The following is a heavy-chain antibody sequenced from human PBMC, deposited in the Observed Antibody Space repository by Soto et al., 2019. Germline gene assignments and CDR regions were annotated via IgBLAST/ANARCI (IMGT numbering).Heavy chain of an antibody. Sequence: ASVKVSCKASGYTFTSYYMHWVRQAPGQGLEWMGIINPSGGSTSYAQEFQGRVTMTRDTSTSTVYMELSSLRSEDTAVYYCAILTRIAAAGNWFDPWGQGTLVTVSS. CDR3: AILTRIAAAGNWFDP. D-gene: IGHD6-13*01. CDR1: GYTFTSYY. V-gene: IGHV1-46*03. J-gene: IGHJ5*02. CDR2: INPSGGST.